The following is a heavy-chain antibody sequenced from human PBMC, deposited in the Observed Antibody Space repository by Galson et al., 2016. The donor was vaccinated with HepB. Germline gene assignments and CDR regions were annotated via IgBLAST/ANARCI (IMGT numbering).Heavy chain of an antibody. D-gene: IGHD3-9*01. Sequence: ETLSLTCTVSGGSISSNYWSWIRQPPGKRLEWIGYIYFDGSTNYNPSLRSRVTISIDTSKKQFSLKLSSVTAADTAVYYCARDVEGSHILTGLEFYYGMDVWGQGTTVTVSS. CDR2: IYFDGST. CDR1: GGSISSNY. V-gene: IGHV4-59*01. J-gene: IGHJ6*02. CDR3: ARDVEGSHILTGLEFYYGMDV.